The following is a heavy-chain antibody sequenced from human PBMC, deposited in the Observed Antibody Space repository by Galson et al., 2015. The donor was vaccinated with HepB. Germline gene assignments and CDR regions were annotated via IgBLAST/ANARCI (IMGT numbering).Heavy chain of an antibody. Sequence: SLRLSCAASGFSFSSYAMRWVRQAPGKGLEWVSGITRSGDNTYYTDSVKGRFTISRDNSKNTLYLQMNNLRGDDTALYYCAKLPNYGEPLDYWGRGTLVTVSS. CDR2: ITRSGDNT. J-gene: IGHJ4*02. D-gene: IGHD4-17*01. CDR1: GFSFSSYA. V-gene: IGHV3-23*01. CDR3: AKLPNYGEPLDY.